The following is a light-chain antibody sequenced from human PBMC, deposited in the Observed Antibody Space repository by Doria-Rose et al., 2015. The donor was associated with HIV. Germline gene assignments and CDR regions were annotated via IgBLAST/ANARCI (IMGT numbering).Light chain of an antibody. J-gene: IGKJ2*01. V-gene: IGKV4-1*01. CDR1: QSVLYSSNNKNY. CDR2: WAS. CDR3: QQYYSTPYT. Sequence: DIVMTQSPDSLVVSLGERATINCKSSQSVLYSSNNKNYLAWYQQKPGQPPKLLIYWASTRESGVPDRFSGSGSGTDFSLTISSLQAEDVAVYYCQQYYSTPYTFGQGT.